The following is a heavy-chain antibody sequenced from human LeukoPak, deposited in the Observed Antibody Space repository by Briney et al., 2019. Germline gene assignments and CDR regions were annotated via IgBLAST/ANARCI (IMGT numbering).Heavy chain of an antibody. D-gene: IGHD3-22*01. CDR2: ISYDGSNK. J-gene: IGHJ4*02. CDR3: AKAGGPVGYYYDTSGYPAIDY. Sequence: GGSLRLSCAASGFTFSRNAMHWVRQAPGKGLEWVAVISYDGSNKYYADSVKGRFTISRDNPKNTVYLQMNSLRPEDTAVYYCAKAGGPVGYYYDTSGYPAIDYWGQGTLVTVSS. CDR1: GFTFSRNA. V-gene: IGHV3-30*04.